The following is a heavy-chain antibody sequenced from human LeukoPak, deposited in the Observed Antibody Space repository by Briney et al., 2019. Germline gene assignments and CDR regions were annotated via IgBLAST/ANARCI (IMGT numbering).Heavy chain of an antibody. Sequence: SVTDSCKTSRCSFTEYYRRGVGPAPGQELERMGWINPNSGGTSFAQKFQGRVTMTRDTSITTVYMEVSWLTSDDTAIYYCARADRLHGGPYLIGPWGQGTLVTVSS. D-gene: IGHD2-21*01. CDR1: RCSFTEYY. CDR2: INPNSGGT. CDR3: ARADRLHGGPYLIGP. J-gene: IGHJ5*02. V-gene: IGHV1-2*02.